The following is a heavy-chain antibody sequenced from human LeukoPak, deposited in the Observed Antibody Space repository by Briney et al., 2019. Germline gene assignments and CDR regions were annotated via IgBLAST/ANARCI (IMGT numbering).Heavy chain of an antibody. CDR1: AHTLINYY. D-gene: IGHD2-21*02. CDR3: ARPPDCGGDCYKYLQQ. CDR2: INPSGDTT. V-gene: IGHV1-46*01. Sequence: ASVKVSCKASAHTLINYYIHWVRQAPGQGLEWMGIINPSGDTTNYAQKFQGRVTLTRDTSTSTVYMELSSLTSEDTAVYYCARPPDCGGDCYKYLQQWGQGTLVIVSS. J-gene: IGHJ1*01.